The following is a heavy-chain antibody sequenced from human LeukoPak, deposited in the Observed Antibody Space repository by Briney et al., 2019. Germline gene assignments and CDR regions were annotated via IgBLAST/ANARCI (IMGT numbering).Heavy chain of an antibody. CDR1: GGSFSGYY. CDR3: ARVTYYYDSSGYSTTYYFDY. CDR2: IYYSGST. V-gene: IGHV4-59*01. J-gene: IGHJ4*02. Sequence: SVTLSLTCAVYGGSFSGYYWSWIRQPPGKGLEWIGYIYYSGSTNYNPSLKSRVTISVDTSKNQFSLKLSSVTAADTAVYYCARVTYYYDSSGYSTTYYFDYWGQGTLVTVSS. D-gene: IGHD3-22*01.